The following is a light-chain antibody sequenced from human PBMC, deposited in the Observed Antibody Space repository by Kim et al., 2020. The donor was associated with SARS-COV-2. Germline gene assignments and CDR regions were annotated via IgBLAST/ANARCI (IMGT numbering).Light chain of an antibody. J-gene: IGKJ4*01. CDR3: QQSSNWPLT. CDR2: DAS. V-gene: IGKV3-11*01. Sequence: EIVLTQSPATLSLSPGERATLSCRASQSVSRSFAWYQQKPGQAPRLLIYDASKRATGIPARFSGSGSGTDFTLTISSLEPEDFAVYYCQQSSNWPLTFGGGTTVDIK. CDR1: QSVSRS.